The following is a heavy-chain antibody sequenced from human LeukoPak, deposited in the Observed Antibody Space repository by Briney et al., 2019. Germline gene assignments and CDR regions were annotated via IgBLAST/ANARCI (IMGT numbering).Heavy chain of an antibody. CDR2: IYYSGST. D-gene: IGHD6-13*01. Sequence: SETLSLTCTVSGGSISSGDYYWSWIRQPPGKGLEWIGYIYYSGSTYYNPSLKSRVTISVDTSKNQFSLKLSSVTAADTAVYYCARGRLGRQLVFFRGYYFDYWGQGTLVTVSS. J-gene: IGHJ4*02. V-gene: IGHV4-30-4*08. CDR3: ARGRLGRQLVFFRGYYFDY. CDR1: GGSISSGDYY.